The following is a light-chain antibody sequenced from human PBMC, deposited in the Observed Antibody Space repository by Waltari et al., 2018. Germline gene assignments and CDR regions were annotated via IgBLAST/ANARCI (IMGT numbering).Light chain of an antibody. CDR2: QVT. V-gene: IGLV2-18*02. CDR3: ASETTRDSRV. J-gene: IGLJ3*02. Sequence: QSALTQPPSVSGSPGQSVTISCAGTGSDIGSSVRVSWYQQTPGTAPKLILYQVTYRPSGVSDRFSGSKSGSTASLTISGLQIEDEADYYCASETTRDSRVFGGGTKVTVL. CDR1: GSDIGSSVR.